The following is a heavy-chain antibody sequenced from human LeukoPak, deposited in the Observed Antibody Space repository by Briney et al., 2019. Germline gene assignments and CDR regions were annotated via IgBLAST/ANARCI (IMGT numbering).Heavy chain of an antibody. CDR3: AKQLGYCSDGSCYFPY. V-gene: IGHV3-23*01. CDR2: LSDSGDDT. D-gene: IGHD2-15*01. CDR1: GFTFSSYR. Sequence: TGGSLRLSCAASGFTFSSYRLSWVRQAPGKGLEWVSTLSDSGDDTYYADSVKGRFTISRDNSKNTLYLQMYSLRAEDTAVYYCAKQLGYCSDGSCYFPYWGQGTLVTVSS. J-gene: IGHJ4*02.